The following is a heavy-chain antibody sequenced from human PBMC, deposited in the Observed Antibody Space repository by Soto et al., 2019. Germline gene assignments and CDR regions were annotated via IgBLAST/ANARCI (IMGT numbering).Heavy chain of an antibody. CDR2: IRGTT. J-gene: IGHJ3*02. Sequence: AAGSKRDWKGAAGLKFADNSMNWIRQKQGKGLEWVSYIRGTTHYADAVKGRFTISRDNAKSSRYLQMNSLRADDKAGYYCAREDPFAFDIWGQGTMVTGSS. CDR3: AREDPFAFDI. CDR1: GLKFADNS. V-gene: IGHV3-48*01.